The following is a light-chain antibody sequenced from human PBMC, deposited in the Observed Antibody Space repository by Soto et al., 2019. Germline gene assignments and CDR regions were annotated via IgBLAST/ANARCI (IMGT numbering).Light chain of an antibody. CDR1: QFVSSR. V-gene: IGKV3-15*01. J-gene: IGKJ1*01. Sequence: EIVLTQSPGTLSLSPGERGSLSCRASQFVSSRLAWYQRRPGQVPRLLIYDTSTRAPGISARFSGSGSGTEFTLTISSLQSEDFAVYYCQEYIQWPPGMFGPGTKVDIK. CDR3: QEYIQWPPGM. CDR2: DTS.